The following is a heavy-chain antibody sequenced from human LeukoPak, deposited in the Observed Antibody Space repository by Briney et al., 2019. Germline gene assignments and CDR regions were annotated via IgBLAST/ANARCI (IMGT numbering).Heavy chain of an antibody. CDR1: GFTFRSYG. V-gene: IGHV3-30*02. CDR3: AKSLYGEDMDV. J-gene: IGHJ6*03. CDR2: IRYDGNIK. D-gene: IGHD3-10*01. Sequence: GGSLRLSCVASGFTFRSYGMHWVRQAPGKGLEWVTFIRYDGNIKYYADSVKGRFTISRDNSKNTLYLQMNSLRAEDTAVYYCAKSLYGEDMDVWGKGTTVTISS.